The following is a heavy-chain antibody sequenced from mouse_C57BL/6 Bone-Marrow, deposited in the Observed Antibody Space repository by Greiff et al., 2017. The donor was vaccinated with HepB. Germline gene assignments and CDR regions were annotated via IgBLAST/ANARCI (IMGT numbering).Heavy chain of an antibody. CDR2: IDPSDSNT. V-gene: IGHV1-69*01. J-gene: IGHJ2*01. CDR3: ARCTSTDYDDY. CDR1: GYTFTSYW. D-gene: IGHD2-10*02. Sequence: QVQLQQPGAELVMPGASVKLSCKASGYTFTSYWMHWVKQRPGQGLEWIGEIDPSDSNTNYNQKFKGNSTLTVDKTSSTAYMQLSSLTSEDDAVYYCARCTSTDYDDYCCWGTTITVTS.